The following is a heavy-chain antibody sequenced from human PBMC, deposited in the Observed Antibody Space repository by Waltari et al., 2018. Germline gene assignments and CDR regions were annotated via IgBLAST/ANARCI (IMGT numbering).Heavy chain of an antibody. CDR2: ISHSGDT. V-gene: IGHV4-31*02. CDR3: AGRGAKMFSI. J-gene: IGHJ4*02. D-gene: IGHD3-3*02. Sequence: QVQLQESGPGLVQPSQTLSLTCSVSGFSLSSGSYYWSWIRQHPGKGLAWIGYISHSGDTDYSPSLRSRLTLSVDTSKNQFSLKLNSVTAADTGVYFCAGRGAKMFSIWGRGTLVTVSS. CDR1: GFSLSSGSYY.